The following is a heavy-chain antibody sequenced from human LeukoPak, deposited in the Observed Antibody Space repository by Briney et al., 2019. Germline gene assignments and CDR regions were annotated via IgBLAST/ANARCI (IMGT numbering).Heavy chain of an antibody. D-gene: IGHD3-10*01. V-gene: IGHV1-18*01. CDR2: ISAYNGNT. CDR3: AREVRGDYYYYYYTDV. Sequence: ASVKVSCKASGYTFTSYGISWVRQAPGQGLEWMGWISAYNGNTNYAQKLQGRVTMTTDTSTSTAYMELRSLRSDDTAVYYCAREVRGDYYYYYYTDVWGKGTTVTVSS. J-gene: IGHJ6*03. CDR1: GYTFTSYG.